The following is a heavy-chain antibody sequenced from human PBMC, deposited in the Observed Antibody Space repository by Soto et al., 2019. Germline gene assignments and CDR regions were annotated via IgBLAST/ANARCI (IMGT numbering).Heavy chain of an antibody. CDR1: GYTFTSYG. CDR3: ARDHPRIAVAGGRGIDY. V-gene: IGHV1-18*01. CDR2: ISGYNGNR. J-gene: IGHJ4*02. D-gene: IGHD6-19*01. Sequence: ASVKVSCKASGYTFTSYGFSWVRQAPGQGLEWMGWISGYNGNRNYAQKLHGGVTLTTDTSTSTAYMELGNLSSDDTAVYYCARDHPRIAVAGGRGIDYWGQGTLVTVSS.